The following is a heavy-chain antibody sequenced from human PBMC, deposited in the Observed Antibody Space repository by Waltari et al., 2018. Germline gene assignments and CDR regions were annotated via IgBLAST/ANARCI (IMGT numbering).Heavy chain of an antibody. CDR1: GVTFTDHY. CDR2: TKNKAKRKVT. CDR3: ARATATALDS. D-gene: IGHD1-1*01. V-gene: IGHV3-72*01. J-gene: IGHJ4*02. Sequence: EVQLVESGGGLVQPGGFLRLSCVASGVTFTDHYMYWVRRAPGQELSWSRRTKNKAKRKVTNYAASVKGRLITSRDDSKNSLYLQMKILKTENTAVYYRARATATALDSWTQGTLVTVSA.